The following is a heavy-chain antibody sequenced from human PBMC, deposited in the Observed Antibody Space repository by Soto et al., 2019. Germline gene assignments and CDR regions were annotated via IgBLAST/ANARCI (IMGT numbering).Heavy chain of an antibody. CDR1: GSTFPNYA. CDR3: ARGGSLYWYFDL. J-gene: IGHJ2*01. D-gene: IGHD1-26*01. Sequence: ASVQVSCQASGSTFPNYAMHWVRQEKEQRLEWMGWINAGNGNTKYSQKFRGRVTIARYTSASTAYMELSSLRSENTAVYYCARGGSLYWYFDLWGRGTLVTVS. CDR2: INAGNGNT. V-gene: IGHV1-3*01.